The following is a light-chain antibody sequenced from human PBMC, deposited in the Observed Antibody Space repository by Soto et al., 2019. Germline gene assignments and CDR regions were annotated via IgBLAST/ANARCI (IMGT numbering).Light chain of an antibody. CDR3: SSYTSSSNYV. J-gene: IGLJ1*01. CDR1: SSDVGDYDY. Sequence: SALTQPASVSGSPGQSITISCTGTSSDVGDYDYVSWYQQHPGKAPKLMIYEVSNRPSGVSNRFSGSKSGNTASLTISGLQAEDEADYYCSSYTSSSNYVFGTGTKATVL. CDR2: EVS. V-gene: IGLV2-14*01.